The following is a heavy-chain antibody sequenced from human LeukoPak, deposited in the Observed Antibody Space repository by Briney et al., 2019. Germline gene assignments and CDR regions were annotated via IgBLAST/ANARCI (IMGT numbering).Heavy chain of an antibody. D-gene: IGHD1-26*01. Sequence: ASVKVSCKASGYTFTSYGISWVRQAPGQGLEWMGWINTNTGNPTYAQGFTGRFVFSLDTSVSTAYLQISSLKAEDTAVYYCARDFVGAHDAFDIWGQGTMVTVSS. CDR3: ARDFVGAHDAFDI. J-gene: IGHJ3*02. V-gene: IGHV7-4-1*02. CDR2: INTNTGNP. CDR1: GYTFTSYG.